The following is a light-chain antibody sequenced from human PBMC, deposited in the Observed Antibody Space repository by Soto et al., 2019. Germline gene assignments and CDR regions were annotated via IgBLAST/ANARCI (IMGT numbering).Light chain of an antibody. Sequence: DIQMTQSPSTLSASVGDRVTITCRASQSISSWLAWYQQKPGKAPKLLIYDASSLESGVPSGFSGSGSGTEFTLTIPSLQPDDVATYYCQKYNSYPWTFGQGNKVEIK. CDR3: QKYNSYPWT. CDR1: QSISSW. V-gene: IGKV1-5*01. CDR2: DAS. J-gene: IGKJ1*01.